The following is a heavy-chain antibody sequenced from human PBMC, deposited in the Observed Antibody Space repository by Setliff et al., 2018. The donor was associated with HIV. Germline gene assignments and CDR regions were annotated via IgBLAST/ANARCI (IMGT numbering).Heavy chain of an antibody. CDR1: GDSLSDYY. CDR2: IYYSGSS. CDR3: ARDRTYGDSGAYYMDV. D-gene: IGHD3-10*01. V-gene: IGHV4-59*01. J-gene: IGHJ6*03. Sequence: LSLTCTVSGDSLSDYYWSWIRQSPGKGLEWIGYIYYSGSSSYKPSLKSRVTISLDTSKYQFSLNLRSVTAADTAVYYCARDRTYGDSGAYYMDVWGKGTTVTVSS.